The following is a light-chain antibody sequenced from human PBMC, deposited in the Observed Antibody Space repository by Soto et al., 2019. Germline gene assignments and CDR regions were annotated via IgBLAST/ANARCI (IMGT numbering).Light chain of an antibody. V-gene: IGKV3-15*01. CDR3: QQYNSYS. CDR1: QSVSID. J-gene: IGKJ1*01. Sequence: EILLTQSPATLYLSPRESETVSCRASQSVSIDLAWYQKTPGQAPRLLIYGASTRATGIPVRFSGSASGTEFTLTISSMQTDDFATYYCQQYNSYSFGQGTKVDI. CDR2: GAS.